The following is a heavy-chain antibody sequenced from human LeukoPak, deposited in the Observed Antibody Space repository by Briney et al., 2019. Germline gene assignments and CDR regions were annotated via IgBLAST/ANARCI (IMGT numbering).Heavy chain of an antibody. J-gene: IGHJ2*01. CDR2: IYSGATT. CDR1: GFTVSTNY. CDR3: ARVGDHFHWNLDL. V-gene: IGHV3-53*01. D-gene: IGHD3-3*02. Sequence: GGSLRLSCAASGFTVSTNYMNWVRQAPGKGLEWVSIIYSGATTYHADSVKGRFTISRDTSKNTVSLQMNSLRAEDTAVYFCARVGDHFHWNLDLWGRGTLVTVSS.